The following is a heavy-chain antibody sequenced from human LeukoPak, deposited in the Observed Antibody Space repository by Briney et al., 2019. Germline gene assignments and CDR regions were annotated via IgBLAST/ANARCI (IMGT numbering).Heavy chain of an antibody. V-gene: IGHV3-33*06. Sequence: GGSLRLSCAASGFTFRSHGMHWVRQTPGKGLEWVAVIWYDGSDKYYADSVKGRFTISRDNSKNTLYLQMNSLRAEDTAVYYCAKGDLFWSGYEGFDPWGQGTLVTVSS. CDR1: GFTFRSHG. J-gene: IGHJ5*02. D-gene: IGHD3-3*01. CDR2: IWYDGSDK. CDR3: AKGDLFWSGYEGFDP.